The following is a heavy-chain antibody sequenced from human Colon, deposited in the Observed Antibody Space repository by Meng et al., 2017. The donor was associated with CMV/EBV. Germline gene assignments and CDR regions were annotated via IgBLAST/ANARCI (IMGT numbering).Heavy chain of an antibody. Sequence: ESLKISCSASGGSIRSSSYYWAWIRQPPGKGLERIGNIYDTGSSYYNPSLESRATISLDTPKNQVSLKLSSVTAADTAVYYCARVGYGYLFWGQGALVTVSS. CDR2: IYDTGSS. D-gene: IGHD5-18*01. V-gene: IGHV4-39*07. CDR1: GGSIRSSSYY. J-gene: IGHJ4*02. CDR3: ARVGYGYLF.